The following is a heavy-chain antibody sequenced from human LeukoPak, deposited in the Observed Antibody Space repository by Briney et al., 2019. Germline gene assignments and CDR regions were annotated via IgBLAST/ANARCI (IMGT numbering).Heavy chain of an antibody. V-gene: IGHV1-8*01. Sequence: GASVKVSCRASSYSFTSYGINWVRQAPGQALEWMGWMNPNSGNTGYAQKFQGRVTMTRNTSISTAYMELSSLRSEDTAVYYCARGYSVTTELRNDYWGQGTLVTVSS. J-gene: IGHJ4*02. CDR2: MNPNSGNT. D-gene: IGHD4-17*01. CDR1: SYSFTSYG. CDR3: ARGYSVTTELRNDY.